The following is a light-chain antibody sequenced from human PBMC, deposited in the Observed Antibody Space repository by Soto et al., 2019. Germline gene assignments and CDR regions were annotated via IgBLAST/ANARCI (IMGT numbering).Light chain of an antibody. CDR1: SSDVGGYDY. V-gene: IGLV2-14*01. J-gene: IGLJ1*01. CDR2: EVN. Sequence: QSVLTQPASVSGSPGQSITISCTGTSSDVGGYDYVSWYQLHPGKAPKLMVFEVNNRPSGVSYRFSGSKSGNTASLTISGLQAEDEADYYCSSYTSGSALYVFGTGTKVTVL. CDR3: SSYTSGSALYV.